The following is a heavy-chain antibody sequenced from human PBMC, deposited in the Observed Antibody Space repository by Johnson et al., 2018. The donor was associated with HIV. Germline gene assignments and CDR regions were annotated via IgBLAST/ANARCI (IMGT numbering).Heavy chain of an antibody. D-gene: IGHD1-26*01. CDR3: AKDPPGS. V-gene: IGHV3-30*18. Sequence: QVQLVESGGGVVQPGRSLRLSCAASGFTFSSYGMHWVRQAPGKGLEWVAVISYDGSNKYYADSVKGRFTISRDNSKNTLYLQMNSLRAEDTAVYYCAKDPPGSWGQGTMVTVSS. CDR1: GFTFSSYG. J-gene: IGHJ3*01. CDR2: ISYDGSNK.